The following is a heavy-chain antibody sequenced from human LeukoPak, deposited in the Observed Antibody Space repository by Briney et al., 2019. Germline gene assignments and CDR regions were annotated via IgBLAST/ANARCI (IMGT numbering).Heavy chain of an antibody. D-gene: IGHD2-2*01. Sequence: ASVKASCKASGYTLTCYYMHWVRQAPGQGLEWMGIIKPSGGSTSYAQKFQGRVTMTRDTSTSTVYMELSSLRSEDTAVYYCAREVYCSSTSCPDDAFDIWGQGTMVTVSS. CDR2: IKPSGGST. CDR3: AREVYCSSTSCPDDAFDI. CDR1: GYTLTCYY. J-gene: IGHJ3*02. V-gene: IGHV1-46*01.